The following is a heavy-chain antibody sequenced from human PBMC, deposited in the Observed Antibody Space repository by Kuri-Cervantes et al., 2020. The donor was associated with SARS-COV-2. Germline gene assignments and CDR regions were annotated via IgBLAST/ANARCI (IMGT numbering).Heavy chain of an antibody. CDR1: GGTFSSSV. CDR3: ASAPYYDFLTGHFSSEVLYGMDG. Sequence: SVKVSCKASGGTFSSSVISWVRQAPGQGLEWMGGIIPIFATANYAQQFQGRVTITADQSTSTAYMDLSSLRSEDTAVYYCASAPYYDFLTGHFSSEVLYGMDGWGQGTTVTVSS. J-gene: IGHJ6*02. D-gene: IGHD3-9*01. V-gene: IGHV1-69*13. CDR2: IIPIFATA.